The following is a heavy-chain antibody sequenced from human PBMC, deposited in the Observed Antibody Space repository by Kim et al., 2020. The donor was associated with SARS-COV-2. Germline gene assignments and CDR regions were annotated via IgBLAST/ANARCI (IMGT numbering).Heavy chain of an antibody. V-gene: IGHV4-31*03. D-gene: IGHD6-13*01. CDR2: IYYSGST. Sequence: SETLSLTCTVSGVSISSAGYYWSWIRQHPGKGLEWIGYIYYSGSTYYNPSLKSRVTISVYTSKNQFSLKLSSVTAADTAVYYCASGSYRGSSWYYFDYWG. CDR3: ASGSYRGSSWYYFDY. CDR1: GVSISSAGYY. J-gene: IGHJ4*01.